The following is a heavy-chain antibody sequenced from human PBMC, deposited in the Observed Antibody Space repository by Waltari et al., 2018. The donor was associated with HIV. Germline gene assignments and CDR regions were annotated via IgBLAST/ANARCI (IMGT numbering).Heavy chain of an antibody. J-gene: IGHJ6*02. CDR2: IYYSGGT. CDR3: ARNFYGPGVDV. V-gene: IGHV4-59*01. CDR1: GGSISSYY. Sequence: QVQLQESGPGLVKPSETLSLTCTVSGGSISSYYWSWIRQPPGKGLEWIGYIYYSGGTNSNPSLKSRVTISVDTSKNQCSLKLSSVTAADTAVYDCARNFYGPGVDVWGQGTTVTVSS. D-gene: IGHD1-26*01.